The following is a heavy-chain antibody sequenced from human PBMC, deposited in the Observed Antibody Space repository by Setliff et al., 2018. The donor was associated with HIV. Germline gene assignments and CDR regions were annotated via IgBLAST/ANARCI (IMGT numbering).Heavy chain of an antibody. D-gene: IGHD3-10*01. J-gene: IGHJ2*01. CDR2: ISSSGSTI. CDR1: GFTFSSYE. V-gene: IGHV3-48*03. CDR3: ARDSVGYFDL. Sequence: PGGSLRLSCAASGFTFSSYEMNWVRQAPGKGLEWVSYISSSGSTIYYADSVKGRFTISSDNAKNSLYLQMNSLRAEDTAVYYCARDSVGYFDLWGRGTLVTVSS.